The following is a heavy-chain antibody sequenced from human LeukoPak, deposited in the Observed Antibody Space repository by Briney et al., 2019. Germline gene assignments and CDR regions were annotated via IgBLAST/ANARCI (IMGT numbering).Heavy chain of an antibody. CDR2: ISSSGSTI. V-gene: IGHV3-11*01. CDR3: ASQGQWLAGRGFDI. J-gene: IGHJ3*02. D-gene: IGHD6-19*01. CDR1: GFTFSDYY. Sequence: PGGSLRLSCAASGFTFSDYYMSWLRQAPGKGLEWVSYISSSGSTIYYADSVKGRFTISRDNAKNSLYLQMNSLRAEDTAVYYCASQGQWLAGRGFDIWGQGTMVTVSS.